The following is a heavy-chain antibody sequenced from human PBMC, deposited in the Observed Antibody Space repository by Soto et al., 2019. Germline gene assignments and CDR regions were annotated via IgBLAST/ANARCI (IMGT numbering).Heavy chain of an antibody. CDR2: IYYSGST. Sequence: SETLSLTCTVSGGSISSGDYYWSWIRQPPGKGLEWIGYIYYSGSTYYTPSLKSRVTISVDTSKHQFSLKLSSVTAADTAVYYCARAKVVRGVHYYGMDVWGQGTTVTVSS. CDR3: ARAKVVRGVHYYGMDV. D-gene: IGHD3-10*01. J-gene: IGHJ6*02. V-gene: IGHV4-30-4*01. CDR1: GGSISSGDYY.